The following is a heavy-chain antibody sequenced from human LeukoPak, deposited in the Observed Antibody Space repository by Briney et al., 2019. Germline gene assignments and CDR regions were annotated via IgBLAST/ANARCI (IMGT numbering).Heavy chain of an antibody. CDR3: ARGPGSGSYSKGYFDY. V-gene: IGHV3-66*01. Sequence: GGSLRLSCAASGFTVNSNYMSWVRQAPGKGLEWVSVIYSGGSTYYADSVKGRFTISRDNSRTTLYLQMNSLRAEETAVYYCARGPGSGSYSKGYFDYWGQGTLVTVSS. D-gene: IGHD3-10*01. CDR1: GFTVNSNY. CDR2: IYSGGST. J-gene: IGHJ4*02.